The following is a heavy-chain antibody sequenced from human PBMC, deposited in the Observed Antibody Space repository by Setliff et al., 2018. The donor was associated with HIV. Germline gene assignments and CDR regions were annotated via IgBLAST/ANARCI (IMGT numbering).Heavy chain of an antibody. CDR1: GGTFSSYA. D-gene: IGHD3-3*02. Sequence: GASVKVSCKASGGTFSSYAISWVRQAPGQGLEWMGGIIPILGPANYAQKFQGRVTITAGEYTTTSYMELRNLRSEDTAIYYCARGLGNFVPDLIGYFDYWGQGTLVTVSS. CDR3: ARGLGNFVPDLIGYFDY. J-gene: IGHJ4*02. V-gene: IGHV1-69*13. CDR2: IIPILGPA.